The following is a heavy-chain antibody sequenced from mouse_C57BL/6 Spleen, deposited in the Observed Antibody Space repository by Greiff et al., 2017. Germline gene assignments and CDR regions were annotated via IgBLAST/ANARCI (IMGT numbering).Heavy chain of an antibody. D-gene: IGHD1-1*01. Sequence: LVEPGASVKISCKASGYAFSSYWMNWVKQRPGKGLEWIGQIYPGDGDTNYNGKFKGKATLTADKSSSTAYMQLSSLTSEDSAVYFCARDYYGSSYDYFDYWGQGTTLTVSS. CDR2: IYPGDGDT. J-gene: IGHJ2*01. CDR1: GYAFSSYW. V-gene: IGHV1-80*01. CDR3: ARDYYGSSYDYFDY.